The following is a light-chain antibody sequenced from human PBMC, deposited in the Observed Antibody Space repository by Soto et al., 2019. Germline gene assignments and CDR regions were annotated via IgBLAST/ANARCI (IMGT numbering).Light chain of an antibody. J-gene: IGKJ4*01. CDR2: GPS. V-gene: IGKV3-20*01. CDR1: QSVSSSY. Sequence: EIVLTQSPGTLSLSPGERATLSCRASQSVSSSYLAWYQQKPGQAPRLLIYGPSSMATGIPDRFSRSGSGTDFTLTISRLEPEDFAVYYCHQYDSSPLTFGGGTKVEIK. CDR3: HQYDSSPLT.